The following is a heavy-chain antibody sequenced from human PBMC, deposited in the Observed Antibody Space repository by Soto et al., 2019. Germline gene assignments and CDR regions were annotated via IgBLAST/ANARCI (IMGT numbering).Heavy chain of an antibody. CDR2: ISGSGGST. Sequence: EVQLLESGGGLVQPGGSLRLSCAASGFTFSSYAMSWVRQAPGKGLEWVSAISGSGGSTYYADSVQGRFTISRDNSKNTVYLQMNGVRAEDTAVYYCAKRRGRAVNDAAGGELDWYFDLCGRGTPVTVSS. CDR3: AKRRGRAVNDAAGGELDWYFDL. CDR1: GFTFSSYA. V-gene: IGHV3-23*01. D-gene: IGHD6-19*01. J-gene: IGHJ2*01.